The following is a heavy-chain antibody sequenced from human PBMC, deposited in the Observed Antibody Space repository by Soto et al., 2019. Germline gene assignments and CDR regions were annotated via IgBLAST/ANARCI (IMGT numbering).Heavy chain of an antibody. V-gene: IGHV3-7*01. J-gene: IGHJ3*02. CDR2: IKQDGSEK. Sequence: EVQLVGSGGGLVQPGGSLRLSCAASGFTFSSYWMCWVRQAPGKGLEWVANIKQDGSEKYYVDSVKGRFTISRDNAKNSLSLQMNSLRAEDTAVYYCVRDFLGPFNIWGQGTMVTVSS. CDR1: GFTFSSYW. CDR3: VRDFLGPFNI. D-gene: IGHD3-10*01.